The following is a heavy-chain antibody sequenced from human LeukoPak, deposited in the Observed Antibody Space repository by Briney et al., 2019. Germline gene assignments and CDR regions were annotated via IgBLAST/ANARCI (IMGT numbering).Heavy chain of an antibody. V-gene: IGHV4-39*01. Sequence: PSETLSLTCSVFGVSISSSSYYWGWIRQPPGKGLEWIGSIYYSGSTYYNPSLKSRVTISIDTSKNQFSLKLSSVTAADTAVYYCARHVDGRSWFDPWGQGTLVTVSS. CDR2: IYYSGST. D-gene: IGHD5-12*01. CDR1: GVSISSSSYY. J-gene: IGHJ5*02. CDR3: ARHVDGRSWFDP.